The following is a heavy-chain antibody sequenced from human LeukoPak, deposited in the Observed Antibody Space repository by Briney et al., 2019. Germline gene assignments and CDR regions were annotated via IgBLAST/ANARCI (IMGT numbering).Heavy chain of an antibody. Sequence: GGSLRLSCAASGFTFSSYGMHWVRQAPGKGLEWVAVIWYDGSNKYYADSVKGRFTISRDNSKNTLYLQMNSLRAEDTAVYYCAGHSRYCSSTSCLYGMDVWGKGTTVTVSS. J-gene: IGHJ6*04. CDR1: GFTFSSYG. V-gene: IGHV3-33*01. D-gene: IGHD2-2*01. CDR2: IWYDGSNK. CDR3: AGHSRYCSSTSCLYGMDV.